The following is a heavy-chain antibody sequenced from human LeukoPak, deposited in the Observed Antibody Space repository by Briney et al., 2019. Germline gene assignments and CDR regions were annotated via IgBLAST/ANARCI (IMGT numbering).Heavy chain of an antibody. J-gene: IGHJ4*02. V-gene: IGHV3-23*01. CDR1: GFTFTSYA. CDR2: TSGSGGST. Sequence: QPGGSLRLSCAASGFTFTSYAMSWVRQAPGKGLEWVSATSGSGGSTYYADSVKGRFTISRDNSKNTLYLQMNSLRAEDTAVYYCAKEGSPYRGYYFDYWGQGTLVTVSS. D-gene: IGHD1-14*01. CDR3: AKEGSPYRGYYFDY.